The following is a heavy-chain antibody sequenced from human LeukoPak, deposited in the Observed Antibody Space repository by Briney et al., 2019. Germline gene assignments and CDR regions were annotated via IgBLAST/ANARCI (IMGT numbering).Heavy chain of an antibody. CDR2: IKEDGSEK. J-gene: IGHJ4*02. CDR1: GFTFSNYW. CDR3: ARYCSGGSCYLALDY. Sequence: GGSLRLSCAASGFTFSNYWMSWVRQAPGKGLEWVANIKEDGSEKYYVDSVKGRFTISRDNAKNSLYLQMNSLRAEDTAVYYCARYCSGGSCYLALDYWGQGTLVTVSS. D-gene: IGHD2-15*01. V-gene: IGHV3-7*04.